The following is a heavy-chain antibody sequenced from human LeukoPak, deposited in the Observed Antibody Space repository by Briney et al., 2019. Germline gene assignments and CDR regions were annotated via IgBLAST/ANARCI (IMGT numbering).Heavy chain of an antibody. CDR2: INAYSDNT. CDR1: GYTFNSAG. Sequence: GASVKVSCKASGYTFNSAGISWVRQAPGQGLEWMGWINAYSDNTKYAEKLQGRVTMTTDTSTSTAYMELRSLRSDDTAVYYCAAQPIVVVPAAINGMDVWGQGTTVTVSS. CDR3: AAQPIVVVPAAINGMDV. J-gene: IGHJ6*02. V-gene: IGHV1-18*01. D-gene: IGHD2-2*01.